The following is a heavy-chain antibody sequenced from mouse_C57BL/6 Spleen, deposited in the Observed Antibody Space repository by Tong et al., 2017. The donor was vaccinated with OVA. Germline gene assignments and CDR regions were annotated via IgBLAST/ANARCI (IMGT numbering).Heavy chain of an antibody. CDR3: ARRGDGYYWYFDV. CDR1: GFNIKNTY. Sequence: EVQLQESGAELVKPGASVKLSCTASGFNIKNTYMHWVKQRPEQGLEWIGRIDPANGNTKYAPKFQGKATITADTSANTAYLQLSSLTSEDTAIYYCARRGDGYYWYFDVWGTGTTVTVSS. CDR2: IDPANGNT. J-gene: IGHJ1*03. V-gene: IGHV14-3*01. D-gene: IGHD2-3*01.